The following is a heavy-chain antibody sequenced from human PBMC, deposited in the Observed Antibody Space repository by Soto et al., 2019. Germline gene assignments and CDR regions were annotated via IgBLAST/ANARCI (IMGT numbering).Heavy chain of an antibody. Sequence: SLRLSCAASGFTFRDYYMSWIRQPPGKGLEWVSYIHSSGSTIYYADSVKGRFTISRDNAKNSLYLQMNSLRDEDTAVYYCARAVNWNEFDPWGQGTLVTAPQ. V-gene: IGHV3-11*01. CDR3: ARAVNWNEFDP. D-gene: IGHD1-1*01. J-gene: IGHJ5*02. CDR1: GFTFRDYY. CDR2: IHSSGSTI.